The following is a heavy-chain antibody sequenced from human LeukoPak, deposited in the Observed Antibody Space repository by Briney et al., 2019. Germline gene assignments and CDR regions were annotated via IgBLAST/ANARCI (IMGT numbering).Heavy chain of an antibody. CDR3: AKDRGEAYYYGSGSYGPNYFDY. Sequence: LSLTCTVSGGSISSYYWSWIRQPPGKGLEWVSGIRWNSGSIGYADSVKGRFTISRDNAKNSLYLQMNSLRAEDTALYYCAKDRGEAYYYGSGSYGPNYFDYWGQGTLVTVSS. CDR1: GGSISSYY. V-gene: IGHV3-9*01. CDR2: IRWNSGSI. D-gene: IGHD3-10*01. J-gene: IGHJ4*02.